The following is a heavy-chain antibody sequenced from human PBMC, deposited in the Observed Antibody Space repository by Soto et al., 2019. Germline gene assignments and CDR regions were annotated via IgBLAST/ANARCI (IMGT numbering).Heavy chain of an antibody. CDR2: IYYSGST. Sequence: PSETLSLTCTVSGGSISSYYWSWIRQPPGKGLEWIGYIYYSGSTNYNPSLKSRVTISVDTSKNQFSLKLSSVTAADTAVYYCARGRYCSGGSCFATHWFDPWGQGTLVTVSS. CDR3: ARGRYCSGGSCFATHWFDP. J-gene: IGHJ5*02. CDR1: GGSISSYY. V-gene: IGHV4-59*01. D-gene: IGHD2-15*01.